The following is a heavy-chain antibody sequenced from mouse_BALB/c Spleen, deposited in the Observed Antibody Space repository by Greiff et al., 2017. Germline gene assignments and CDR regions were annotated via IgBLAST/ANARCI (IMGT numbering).Heavy chain of an antibody. V-gene: IGHV2-9*02. J-gene: IGHJ4*01. Sequence: VKLMESGPGLVAPSQSLSITCTVSGFSLTSYGVHWVRQPPGKGLEWLGVIWAGGSTNYNSALMSRLSISKDNSKSQVFLKMNSLQTDDTAMYYCARVRWLLPDYYAMDYWGQGTSVTVSS. CDR3: ARVRWLLPDYYAMDY. CDR1: GFSLTSYG. D-gene: IGHD2-3*01. CDR2: IWAGGST.